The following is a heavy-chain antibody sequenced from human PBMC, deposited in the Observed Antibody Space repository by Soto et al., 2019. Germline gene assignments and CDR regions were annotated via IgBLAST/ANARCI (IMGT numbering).Heavy chain of an antibody. CDR1: GYTFTGYY. J-gene: IGHJ6*02. V-gene: IGHV1-2*02. CDR2: INPQTGGT. D-gene: IGHD2-2*01. Sequence: QVQLVQSGAEVKTPGASVRVSCKASGYTFTGYYIHWVREAPGQGLEWMGWINPQTGGTSYAQQFQVRVTLSRDTSINTAYLELSRLRFDDAAVYFCARERYQVISDGMDVWGQGTTVTVSS. CDR3: ARERYQVISDGMDV.